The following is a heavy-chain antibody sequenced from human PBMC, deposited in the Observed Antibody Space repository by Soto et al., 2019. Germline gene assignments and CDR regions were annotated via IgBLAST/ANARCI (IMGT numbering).Heavy chain of an antibody. J-gene: IGHJ4*02. CDR3: ARQFLAYAIFNGYYSGYFDD. V-gene: IGHV4-59*08. CDR2: IYYSGST. D-gene: IGHD3-9*01. Sequence: SETLSLTCTVSGGSISSYYWSWIRQPPGKGLEWIGYIYYSGSTNYNPSLKSRVTISVDTSKNQFSLKLSSVTAADTAVYYCARQFLAYAIFNGYYSGYFDDWGQGTLVTV. CDR1: GGSISSYY.